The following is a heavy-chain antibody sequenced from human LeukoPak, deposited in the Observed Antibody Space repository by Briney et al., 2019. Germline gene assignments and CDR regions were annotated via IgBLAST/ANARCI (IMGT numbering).Heavy chain of an antibody. V-gene: IGHV3-21*01. J-gene: IGHJ4*02. CDR1: GFTFSSYS. CDR3: ARGTVPADTKFDY. CDR2: FSGSSNYI. D-gene: IGHD2-2*01. Sequence: PGGSLRLSCAASGFTFSSYSMNWVRQAPGKGLEWVSSFSGSSNYIYYADSVKGRFTISRDNAKNSLYLQMNSLRAEDTAVYYCARGTVPADTKFDYWGQGTLVTVSS.